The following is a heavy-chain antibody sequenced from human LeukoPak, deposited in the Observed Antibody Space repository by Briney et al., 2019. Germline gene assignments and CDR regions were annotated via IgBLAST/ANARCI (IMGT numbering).Heavy chain of an antibody. J-gene: IGHJ3*02. CDR1: GFTFSTYW. V-gene: IGHV3-7*01. CDR3: ARGAMIVSAFDI. CDR2: IKEDGSEK. D-gene: IGHD3-22*01. Sequence: PGGSLRLSCAASGFTFSTYWMSWVRQAPGKGLEWVANIKEDGSEKYYVDSVKGRFTISRDNAKNSLYLQMNSLRAEDTAVYYCARGAMIVSAFDIWGQGTMVTVSS.